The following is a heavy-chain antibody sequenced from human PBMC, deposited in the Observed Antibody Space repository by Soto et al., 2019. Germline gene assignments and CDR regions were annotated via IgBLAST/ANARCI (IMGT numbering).Heavy chain of an antibody. J-gene: IGHJ6*03. CDR2: IKQDGNDL. D-gene: IGHD3-3*01. Sequence: EVQLVESGGGLVQPGGSLRLSCAASGFTFSSYWMSWVRQAPEKGLEWVANIKQDGNDLYFVDSVKGRFTISRDNAKNSLYLHMSSLRAEDTGVYYCAGTIFGVVTHSSYMDVWGKGTTVTVSS. CDR3: AGTIFGVVTHSSYMDV. V-gene: IGHV3-7*01. CDR1: GFTFSSYW.